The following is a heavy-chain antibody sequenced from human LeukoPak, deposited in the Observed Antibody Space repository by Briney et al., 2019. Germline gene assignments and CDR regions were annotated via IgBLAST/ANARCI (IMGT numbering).Heavy chain of an antibody. CDR1: GFTFSSYG. CDR2: IRYDGSNK. J-gene: IGHJ6*03. V-gene: IGHV3-30*02. D-gene: IGHD3-3*01. CDR3: ARGPRITIAKGYYYYYMDV. Sequence: GGSLRLSCAASGFTFSSYGMHWVRQAPGKGLEWVAFIRYDGSNKYYADSVKGRFTISRDNSKNTLYLQMNSLRAEDTAVYYCARGPRITIAKGYYYYYMDVWGKGTTVTVSS.